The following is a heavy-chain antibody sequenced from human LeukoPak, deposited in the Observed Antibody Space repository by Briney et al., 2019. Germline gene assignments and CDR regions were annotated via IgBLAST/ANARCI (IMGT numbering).Heavy chain of an antibody. CDR3: ARDHGSSGWSWADAFDI. Sequence: ASVKVSCKASGYTFTRYYMHWVGQAPGQGRDGMGWINPNSGGTNYAQKFQGRVTMTRDTSISTAYMELSRLRSDDTAVYYCARDHGSSGWSWADAFDIWGQGTMVTVSS. CDR2: INPNSGGT. V-gene: IGHV1-2*02. CDR1: GYTFTRYY. D-gene: IGHD6-19*01. J-gene: IGHJ3*02.